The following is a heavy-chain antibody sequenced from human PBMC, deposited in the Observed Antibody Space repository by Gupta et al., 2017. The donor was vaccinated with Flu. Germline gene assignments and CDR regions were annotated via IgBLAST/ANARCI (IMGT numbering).Heavy chain of an antibody. Sequence: GQGLEWMGGIIPIFGTANYAQKFQGRVTITADKSTSTAYMELSSLRSEDTAVYYCARPTQDYQQLVQGAFDIWGQGTMVTVSS. J-gene: IGHJ3*02. CDR3: ARPTQDYQQLVQGAFDI. CDR2: IIPIFGTA. D-gene: IGHD6-6*01. V-gene: IGHV1-69*06.